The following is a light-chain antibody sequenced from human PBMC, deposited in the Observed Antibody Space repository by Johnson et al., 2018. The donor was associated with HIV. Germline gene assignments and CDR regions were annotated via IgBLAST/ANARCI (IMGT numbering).Light chain of an antibody. J-gene: IGLJ1*01. CDR3: GTWDSSLSAGGV. CDR2: DNN. Sequence: QSVLTQPPSVSAAPGQKVTISCSGSNSNIGYNSVSWYLQLPGTAPKLLIYDNNKRPSGIPDRFSGSKSGTSATLGITGLQTGDEADYYCGTWDSSLSAGGVFGTGTKGTVL. V-gene: IGLV1-51*01. CDR1: NSNIGYNS.